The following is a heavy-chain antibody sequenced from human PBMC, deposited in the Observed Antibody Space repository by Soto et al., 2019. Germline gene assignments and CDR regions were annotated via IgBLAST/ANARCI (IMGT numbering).Heavy chain of an antibody. V-gene: IGHV1-18*04. D-gene: IGHD3-22*01. CDR1: GYTFTSYG. J-gene: IGHJ4*02. CDR3: ARDRGKYYDSRGKGSDY. CDR2: ISAYNGNT. Sequence: GASVKVSCKASGYTFTSYGISWVRQAPGQGLEWMGWISAYNGNTNYAQKLQGRVTMTTDTSTSTAYMELRSLRSDDTAVYYCARDRGKYYDSRGKGSDYWGQGTLVTVSS.